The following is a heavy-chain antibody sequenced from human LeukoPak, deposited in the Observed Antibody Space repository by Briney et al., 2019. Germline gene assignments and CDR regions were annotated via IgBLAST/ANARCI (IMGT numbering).Heavy chain of an antibody. CDR3: AKALMITFGGPTLAPLDY. D-gene: IGHD3-16*01. V-gene: IGHV4-59*01. CDR1: GGSISSYY. Sequence: SETLSLTCTVSGGSISSYYWSWIRQRPGKGLEWIGYIYYSGSTNYNPSLKSRVTISVDTSKNQFSLKLSSVTAADTALYYCAKALMITFGGPTLAPLDYWGQGTLVTVSS. J-gene: IGHJ4*02. CDR2: IYYSGST.